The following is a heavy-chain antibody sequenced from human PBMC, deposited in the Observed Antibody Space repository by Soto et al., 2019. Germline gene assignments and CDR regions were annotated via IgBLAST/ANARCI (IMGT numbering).Heavy chain of an antibody. Sequence: GWSLRLSCAASGFTFSSFDMHWVRQPTGRGLEWVSAIGTAGDTYYPGSVKGRFTISRDNAKNSLHLQINSLRAGDTAVYYCAREARVFGKAFDVWGQGTMVTVSS. CDR1: GFTFSSFD. D-gene: IGHD3-3*01. V-gene: IGHV3-13*01. CDR2: IGTAGDT. J-gene: IGHJ3*01. CDR3: AREARVFGKAFDV.